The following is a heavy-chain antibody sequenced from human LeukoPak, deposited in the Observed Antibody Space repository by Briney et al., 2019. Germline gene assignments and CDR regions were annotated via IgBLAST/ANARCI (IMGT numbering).Heavy chain of an antibody. D-gene: IGHD7-27*01. CDR2: ISRSGGTT. V-gene: IGHV3-23*01. J-gene: IGHJ4*02. CDR1: GFTFSSYD. CDR3: ARTGDYALKD. Sequence: GGSLRLSCAASGFTFSSYDMTWVRQAPGKGLEWVSLISRSGGTTYYADSVKGRFTISRDNSKNTLYLQMNSLRVEDSAVYYCARTGDYALKDWGQGTLVTVSS.